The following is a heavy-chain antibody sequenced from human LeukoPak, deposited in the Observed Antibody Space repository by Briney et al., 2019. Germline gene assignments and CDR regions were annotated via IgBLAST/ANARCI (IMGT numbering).Heavy chain of an antibody. J-gene: IGHJ3*02. CDR2: ITAGNGNT. V-gene: IGHV1-18*01. D-gene: IGHD5-18*01. CDR3: ARDLARGYSYGYNAFDI. CDR1: GYNFRSYG. Sequence: ASVNVSCKASGYNFRSYGIGWVRQAPRQGLEWMGWITAGNGNTNYAQKVQGRVTMTTDTSTSTAYMELRSLRSDDTAVYFCARDLARGYSYGYNAFDIWGQGTMLTVSS.